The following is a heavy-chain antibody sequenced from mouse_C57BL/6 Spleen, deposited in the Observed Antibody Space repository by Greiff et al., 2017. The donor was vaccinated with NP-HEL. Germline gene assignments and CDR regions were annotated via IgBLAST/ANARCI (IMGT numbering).Heavy chain of an antibody. CDR2: IHPNSGST. Sequence: VQLQQSGAELVKPGASVKLSCKASGYTFTSYWMHWVKQRPGQGLEWIGMIHPNSGSTNYNEKFKSKATLTVDKSSSTAYMQLSSLTSEDSAVYYCARRGSNYDYYAMDYWGQGTSVTVSS. V-gene: IGHV1-64*01. D-gene: IGHD2-5*01. CDR1: GYTFTSYW. J-gene: IGHJ4*01. CDR3: ARRGSNYDYYAMDY.